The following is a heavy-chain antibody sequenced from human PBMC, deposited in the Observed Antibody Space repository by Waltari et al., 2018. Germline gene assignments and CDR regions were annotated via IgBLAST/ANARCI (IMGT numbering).Heavy chain of an antibody. D-gene: IGHD3-22*01. V-gene: IGHV3-7*01. J-gene: IGHJ3*02. CDR1: GFSFTGYW. CDR3: ARATYYYDNSGRGAFDI. Sequence: EGQMVESGGGFVQPGGSLGRPCEASGFSFTGYWMSWVRQAPGKGLEWVANIKQDGSEKNYVDSVKGRFTVSRDNAKKSLFLEMNSLRGEDTAVYYCARATYYYDNSGRGAFDIWGQGTRVTVSS. CDR2: IKQDGSEK.